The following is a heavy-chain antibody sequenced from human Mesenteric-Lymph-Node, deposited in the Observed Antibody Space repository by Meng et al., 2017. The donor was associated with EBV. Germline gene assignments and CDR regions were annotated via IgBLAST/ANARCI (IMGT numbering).Heavy chain of an antibody. V-gene: IGHV4-4*02. CDR3: ARGEIVRGEWYFDL. CDR2: IYHGGST. J-gene: IGHJ2*01. CDR1: GGYISSSNW. Sequence: QGRPEEAEPGLVRPSGTLALTCFVSGGYISSSNWWSWVRQSPGKGLEWIGEIYHGGSTNYNPSLKSRVTMSVDKSQNQFSLKLTSVTAADRAIYYCARGEIVRGEWYFDLWGRGTLVTVSS. D-gene: IGHD1-26*01.